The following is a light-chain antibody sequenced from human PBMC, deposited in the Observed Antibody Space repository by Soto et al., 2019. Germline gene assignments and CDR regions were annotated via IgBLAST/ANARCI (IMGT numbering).Light chain of an antibody. V-gene: IGLV3-21*04. CDR3: QVWDSSSDHVV. CDR1: NIGSKS. Sequence: SYELTQPPSVSVAPGKTARITCGGKNIGSKSVHWYQQKSGRAPVLVIYYDSDRPSGIPERFSGSNSGNTATLTISRVEAGDEAAYYCQVWDSSSDHVVFGGGTKVTVL. CDR2: YDS. J-gene: IGLJ2*01.